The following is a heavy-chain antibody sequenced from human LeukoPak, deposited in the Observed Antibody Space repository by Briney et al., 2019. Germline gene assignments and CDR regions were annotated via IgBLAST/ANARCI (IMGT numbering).Heavy chain of an antibody. CDR1: GYTFTSYG. Sequence: ASVKVSCKASGYTFTSYGISWVRQATGQGLEWMGWMDPNTGNSGYAQRFQGRVTMTRNTSISTAYMELSGLRSEDTAVYYCARGGWGGYNYVDYWGQGTLVTVSS. D-gene: IGHD5-24*01. V-gene: IGHV1-8*02. CDR3: ARGGWGGYNYVDY. J-gene: IGHJ4*02. CDR2: MDPNTGNS.